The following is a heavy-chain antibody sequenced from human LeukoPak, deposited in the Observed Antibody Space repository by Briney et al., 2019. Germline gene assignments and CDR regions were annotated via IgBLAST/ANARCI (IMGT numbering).Heavy chain of an antibody. V-gene: IGHV3-7*01. Sequence: GGSLRLSCAGSGFTFSSYWMSWVRQAPGKGLEWVANIKQDGSEKYYVDSVKGRFTISRDNAKNSLYLQMNSLRAEDTAVYYCARGQAAGLNWGQGTLVTFSS. CDR2: IKQDGSEK. D-gene: IGHD6-13*01. CDR3: ARGQAAGLN. CDR1: GFTFSSYW. J-gene: IGHJ4*02.